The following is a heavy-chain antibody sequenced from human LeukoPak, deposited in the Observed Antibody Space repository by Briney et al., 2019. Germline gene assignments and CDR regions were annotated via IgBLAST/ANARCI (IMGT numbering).Heavy chain of an antibody. D-gene: IGHD2-2*01. CDR3: AKDRDCSSTGCYVFAN. V-gene: IGHV3-23*01. Sequence: GGSLRLSCAASGVTLRNYATTWIRRAPGKGLQWVSVISGDGESTYYADSVRGRFTISRDNSKNTMYLQMNNLRAEDTAIYYCAKDRDCSSTGCYVFANWGQGTLVTVSS. CDR2: ISGDGEST. CDR1: GVTLRNYA. J-gene: IGHJ4*02.